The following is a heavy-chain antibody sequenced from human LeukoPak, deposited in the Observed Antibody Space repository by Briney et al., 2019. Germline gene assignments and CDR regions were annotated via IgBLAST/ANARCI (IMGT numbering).Heavy chain of an antibody. CDR1: GFTFSSYA. D-gene: IGHD3-10*01. V-gene: IGHV3-30*04. J-gene: IGHJ5*02. CDR3: ARLVRGFTSLP. Sequence: PGGSLRLSCAASGFTFSSYAMHWVRQAPGKGLEWVAVISYDGSNKYYADSVKGRFTISRDNAKNSLYLQMNSLRVDDTAVYYCARLVRGFTSLPWGQGTLVTVSS. CDR2: ISYDGSNK.